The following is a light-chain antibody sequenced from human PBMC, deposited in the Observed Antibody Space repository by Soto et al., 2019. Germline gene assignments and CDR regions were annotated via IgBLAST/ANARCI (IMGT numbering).Light chain of an antibody. J-gene: IGKJ5*01. V-gene: IGKV3-11*01. CDR1: QSVSSY. CDR3: QQRSNWPSIT. Sequence: EIVLTQSPATLSLSPGERATLSCRASQSVSSYLAWYQQKPGQAPRLLIYDVSNRATGIPARFSGSGSGTDFTLTISSLEPEDFAVYYCQQRSNWPSITFGQGTRLETK. CDR2: DVS.